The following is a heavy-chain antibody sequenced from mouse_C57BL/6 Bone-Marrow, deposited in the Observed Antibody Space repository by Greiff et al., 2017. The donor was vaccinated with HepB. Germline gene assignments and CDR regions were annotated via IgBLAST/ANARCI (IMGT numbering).Heavy chain of an antibody. V-gene: IGHV2-6*01. CDR2: IWGVGST. D-gene: IGHD4-1*01. Sequence: QVQLQESGPGLVAPSQSLSITCTVSGFSLTSYGVDWVRQSPGKGLEWLGVIWGVGSTNYTSALKSRLSISKDNSKSQVFLKMNSRQTDDTAMYYCALGGAWFAYWGQGTLVTVSA. CDR1: GFSLTSYG. J-gene: IGHJ3*01. CDR3: ALGGAWFAY.